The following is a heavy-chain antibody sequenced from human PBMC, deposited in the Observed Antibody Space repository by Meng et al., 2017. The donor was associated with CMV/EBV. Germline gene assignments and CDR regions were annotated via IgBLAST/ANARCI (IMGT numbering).Heavy chain of an antibody. CDR2: INHSGST. J-gene: IGHJ5*02. CDR1: GGSFSGYY. Sequence: QVQLQQWGVGLLKPSETLSLTCAVYGGSFSGYYWIWIRQPPGKGLEWIGEINHSGSTNYNPSLKSRVTISVDTSKNQFSLKLSSVFAADTAVYYSARGLMVRGSRVNWFDPWGQGTLVTVSS. CDR3: ARGLMVRGSRVNWFDP. D-gene: IGHD3-10*01. V-gene: IGHV4-34*01.